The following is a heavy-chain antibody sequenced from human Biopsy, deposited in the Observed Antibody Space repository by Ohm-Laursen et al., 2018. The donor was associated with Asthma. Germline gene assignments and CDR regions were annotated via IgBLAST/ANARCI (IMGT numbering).Heavy chain of an antibody. CDR1: GFTFSSYG. Sequence: SLRLSCAASGFTFSSYGMNWVRQAPGKGLEWVAIISHDGTTEYYADSVKGRFTISRDNSRDTVSLQMNSLRAEDTAVYYCAKWDTYYDFWSGYYTRYNYYYYGMDVWGQGTTVTVSS. CDR2: ISHDGTTE. J-gene: IGHJ6*02. D-gene: IGHD3-3*01. V-gene: IGHV3-30*18. CDR3: AKWDTYYDFWSGYYTRYNYYYYGMDV.